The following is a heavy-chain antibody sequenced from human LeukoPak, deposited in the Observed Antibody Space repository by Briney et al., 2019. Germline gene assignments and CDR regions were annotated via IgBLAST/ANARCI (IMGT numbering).Heavy chain of an antibody. V-gene: IGHV3-23*01. CDR3: AKDRGGYSSSSDY. CDR1: GFTFSSYA. J-gene: IGHJ4*02. CDR2: ISGSDGST. D-gene: IGHD6-6*01. Sequence: PGGSLRLSCAASGFTFSSYAMSWVRQAPGKGLEWVSAISGSDGSTYYADSVKGRFTISRDNSKNTLYLQMNSLRAEDTAVYYCAKDRGGYSSSSDYWGQGTLVTVSS.